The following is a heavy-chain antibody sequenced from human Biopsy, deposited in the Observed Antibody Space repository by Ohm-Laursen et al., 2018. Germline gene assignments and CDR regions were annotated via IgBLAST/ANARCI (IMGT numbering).Heavy chain of an antibody. CDR1: GFSLSSTGMR. V-gene: IGHV2-70*04. CDR3: ARTRAHNFGALEF. CDR2: IDWDDDK. J-gene: IGHJ4*01. D-gene: IGHD1-1*01. Sequence: TQTLTLTRSFSGFSLSSTGMRISWVRQPPGKALECLGRIDWDDDKFYSPSLETRLSLSKDTTTNQVVLTLTDVDPKDTATYYCARTRAHNFGALEFWGQGILVTVSS.